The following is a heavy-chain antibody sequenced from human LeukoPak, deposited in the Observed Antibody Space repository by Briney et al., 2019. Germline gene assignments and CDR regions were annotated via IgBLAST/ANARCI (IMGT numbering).Heavy chain of an antibody. D-gene: IGHD3-3*01. V-gene: IGHV5-51*01. CDR3: ARGGRFLEWSMAEQTDFDY. CDR2: IYAGDSDT. J-gene: IGHJ4*02. CDR1: GYSFTSYW. Sequence: GESLKISCKGSGYSFTSYWIGWVRQMPGKGLEWMGIIYAGDSDTRYSPSFQGQVTISADKSISTAYLQWSSLKASDTAMYYCARGGRFLEWSMAEQTDFDYWGQGTLVTVSS.